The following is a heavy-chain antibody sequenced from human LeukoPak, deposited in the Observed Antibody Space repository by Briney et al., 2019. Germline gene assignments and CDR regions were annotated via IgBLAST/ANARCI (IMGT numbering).Heavy chain of an antibody. V-gene: IGHV1-18*04. Sequence: GASLKVSCKASGYTFTSYYMHWVRRAPGQGLEWMGWISGYNGNTNYAQRLQGRVTLTTDTSTSTAYMELRSLTSDDTAVYYCARDEGSFDIWGQGTLVTVSS. CDR2: ISGYNGNT. CDR3: ARDEGSFDI. CDR1: GYTFTSYY. J-gene: IGHJ3*02.